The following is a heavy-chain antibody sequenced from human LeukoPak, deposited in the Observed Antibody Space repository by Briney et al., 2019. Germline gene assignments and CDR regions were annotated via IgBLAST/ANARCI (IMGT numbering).Heavy chain of an antibody. Sequence: GGSLRLSCAASGFTFSSYGIHWVRQAPGKGLEWVAVIWYDGSNKYYADSVKGRFTISRDNSKIYLQMDSLRGEDTAMYYCARDWGFDYWGQGTLVTVSS. CDR3: ARDWGFDY. CDR2: IWYDGSNK. CDR1: GFTFSSYG. V-gene: IGHV3-33*01. D-gene: IGHD3-16*01. J-gene: IGHJ4*02.